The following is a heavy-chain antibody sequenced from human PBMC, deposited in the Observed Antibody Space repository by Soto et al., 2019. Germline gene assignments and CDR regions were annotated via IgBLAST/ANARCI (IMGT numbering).Heavy chain of an antibody. V-gene: IGHV4-61*01. J-gene: IGHJ5*02. D-gene: IGHD6-19*01. CDR1: VDSVSSASFS. Sequence: SETLCLACTFSVDSVSSASFSWIWIRQAPGKGLAWIGFIYFSGSTNYNPSLKSRVTMSLDTSKNQFSLNLSSVTPADTAVYYCARVNSGRNWFDPWGQGTLVTVSS. CDR2: IYFSGST. CDR3: ARVNSGRNWFDP.